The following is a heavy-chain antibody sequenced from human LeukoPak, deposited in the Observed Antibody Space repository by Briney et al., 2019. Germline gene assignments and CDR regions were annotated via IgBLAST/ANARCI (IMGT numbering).Heavy chain of an antibody. CDR1: GFTFSSYW. CDR3: ARGVVAVAGTWYFDY. J-gene: IGHJ4*02. V-gene: IGHV3-7*01. D-gene: IGHD6-19*01. CDR2: IKQDGSEK. Sequence: PGGSLRLSCAASGFTFSSYWMSWVRQAPGKGLEWVANIKQDGSEKYYVDSVKGRFTISRDNAKNSLYLQMSSLRAEDTAVYYCARGVVAVAGTWYFDYWGQGTLVTVSS.